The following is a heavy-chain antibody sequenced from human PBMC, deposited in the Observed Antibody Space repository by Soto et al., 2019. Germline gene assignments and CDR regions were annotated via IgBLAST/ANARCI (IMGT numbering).Heavy chain of an antibody. Sequence: EVQLLESGGGLVQPGGSLRLSCAASGFSFSSYAMNWVRQAPGKGLEWVSVISGSGDSTYYADSVKGRFTISRDNSQTTLYLQMISLRAEGTAVYYCAGRSSGWYFDYWGQGTLVIVSS. J-gene: IGHJ4*02. V-gene: IGHV3-23*01. D-gene: IGHD6-19*01. CDR1: GFSFSSYA. CDR2: ISGSGDST. CDR3: AGRSSGWYFDY.